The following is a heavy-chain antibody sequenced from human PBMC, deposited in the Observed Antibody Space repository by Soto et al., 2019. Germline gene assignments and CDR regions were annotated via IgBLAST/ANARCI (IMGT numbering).Heavy chain of an antibody. CDR2: ISAYNGNT. CDR3: VASVDTAMDMAFDF. Sequence: GASVKVSCKASGYTFTSYGISWVRQAPGQGLEWMGWISAYNGNTNYAQKLQGRVTMTTDTSTSTAYMELRSLRSDDTAVYYCVASVDTAMDMAFDFWDQGIMVTVS. D-gene: IGHD5-18*01. J-gene: IGHJ3*01. V-gene: IGHV1-18*01. CDR1: GYTFTSYG.